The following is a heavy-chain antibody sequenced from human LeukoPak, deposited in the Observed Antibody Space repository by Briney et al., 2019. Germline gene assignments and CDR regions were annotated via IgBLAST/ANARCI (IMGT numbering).Heavy chain of an antibody. J-gene: IGHJ6*02. D-gene: IGHD6-6*01. V-gene: IGHV3-33*01. CDR2: ICNAGSNK. CDR3: ARAKGGSSSSLVYYYGMDV. Sequence: WRSLRLSCAASGFTFSSYGMHWVRRAPGKGLEWVAVICNAGSNKYYADSVKGRFTISRDNSKNTLYLQMNILRAEDTAVYYCARAKGGSSSSLVYYYGMDVWGQGTTVTVSS. CDR1: GFTFSSYG.